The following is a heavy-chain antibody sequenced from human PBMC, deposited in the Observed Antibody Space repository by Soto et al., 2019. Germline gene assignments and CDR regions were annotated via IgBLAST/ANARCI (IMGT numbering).Heavy chain of an antibody. CDR3: ARVKLTRTWSGYYFNWFDP. CDR1: GGSISSSNS. V-gene: IGHV4-4*02. Sequence: LRRSLSLSFALSGGSISSSNSWSWVRHPPWKGLEWIGEIYHSGSTNYNPSLKSRVTISVDKSKNQFSLKLSSVTAADTAVYYCARVKLTRTWSGYYFNWFDPWGQGNLVTGSS. D-gene: IGHD3-3*01. J-gene: IGHJ5*02. CDR2: IYHSGST.